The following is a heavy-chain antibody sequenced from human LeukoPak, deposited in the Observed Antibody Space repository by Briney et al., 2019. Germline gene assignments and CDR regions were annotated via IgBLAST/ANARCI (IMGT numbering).Heavy chain of an antibody. V-gene: IGHV3-21*01. J-gene: IGHJ4*02. CDR3: ATDGLTGTTDGTLED. CDR1: GFIFSGYS. Sequence: NPGGSLRLSCAASGFIFSGYSMNWVRQAPGKGLEWVSSISSSSSSIYYADSVKGRFTISRDNSKNTLYLQMNSLRAEDTAVYYCATDGLTGTTDGTLEDWGQGTLVTVSS. D-gene: IGHD1-20*01. CDR2: ISSSSSSI.